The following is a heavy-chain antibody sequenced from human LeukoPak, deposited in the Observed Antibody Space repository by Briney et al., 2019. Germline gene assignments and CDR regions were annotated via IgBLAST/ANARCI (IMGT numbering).Heavy chain of an antibody. J-gene: IGHJ4*02. Sequence: PGGSLRLSCAASGFTFSNFWMTGVRQPPGKGLKWVATIKQDGSEKYYVDSVKGRFTISRDNAKDSLYLQMNSLRIEDTAVYYCATVKMRPGSSETTGGVEDNWGQGTLVTVSS. CDR1: GFTFSNFW. D-gene: IGHD1-1*01. CDR2: IKQDGSEK. V-gene: IGHV3-7*01. CDR3: ATVKMRPGSSETTGGVEDN.